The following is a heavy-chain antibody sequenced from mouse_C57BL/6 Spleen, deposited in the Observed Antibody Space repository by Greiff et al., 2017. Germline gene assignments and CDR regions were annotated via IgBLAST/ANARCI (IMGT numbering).Heavy chain of an antibody. CDR2: IYWDDDK. J-gene: IGHJ4*01. D-gene: IGHD1-2*01. Sequence: QVTLKESGPGILQSSQTLSLTCSFSGFSLSTSGMGVSWIRQPSGKGLEWLAHIYWDDDKRYNPSLKSRLTISTDTSRNQVFLKITSVDTADTATYDCARRAEGTAYAMDYWGQGTSVTVSS. CDR3: ARRAEGTAYAMDY. CDR1: GFSLSTSGMG. V-gene: IGHV8-12*01.